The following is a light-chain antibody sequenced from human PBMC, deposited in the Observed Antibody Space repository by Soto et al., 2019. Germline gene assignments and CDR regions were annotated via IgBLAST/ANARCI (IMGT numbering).Light chain of an antibody. CDR1: RSVANNY. CDR3: QQYGTWPLT. CDR2: GAA. J-gene: IGKJ4*01. V-gene: IGKV3-20*01. Sequence: EIMLTQSPGTLSLSPGERITLSCRVSRSVANNYVAWYQQKPGQAPRLLIYGAASRATGIPDRFSGSGSGTDFSLTISRLEAEDFAVYFCQQYGTWPLTFGGGTKVDIK.